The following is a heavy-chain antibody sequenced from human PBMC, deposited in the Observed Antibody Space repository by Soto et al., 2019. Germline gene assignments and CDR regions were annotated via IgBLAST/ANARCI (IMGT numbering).Heavy chain of an antibody. J-gene: IGHJ6*02. CDR2: IAPSDSYT. CDR3: ARQSIAVAGPYDYYYGMDV. D-gene: IGHD6-19*01. CDR1: GSSFTSYW. V-gene: IGHV5-10-1*01. Sequence: PGESLKISCKGSGSSFTSYWISWVRQMPGQCLEWMGRIAPSDSYTNYSPSFQGHVTISAEKSISTAYMQWSSLKASDTAMYYCARQSIAVAGPYDYYYGMDVGGQGTTVTVYS.